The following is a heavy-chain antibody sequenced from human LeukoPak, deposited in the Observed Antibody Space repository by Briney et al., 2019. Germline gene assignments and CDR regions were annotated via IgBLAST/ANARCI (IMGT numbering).Heavy chain of an antibody. V-gene: IGHV4-39*07. CDR1: GGSISRSSSY. CDR3: ARGWYFDL. CDR2: INHSGST. Sequence: SETLSLTCTVSGGSISRSSSYWSWIRQPPGKGLEWIGEINHSGSTNYNPSLKSRVTISVDTSKNQFSLKLSSVTAADTAVYYCARGWYFDLWGRGTLVTVSS. J-gene: IGHJ2*01.